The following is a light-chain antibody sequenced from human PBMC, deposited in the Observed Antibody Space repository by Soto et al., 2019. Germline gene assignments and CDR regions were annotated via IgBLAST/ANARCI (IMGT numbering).Light chain of an antibody. CDR3: QHYSCSLT. CDR1: QSIGST. V-gene: IGKV3-15*01. Sequence: EIFMTQSPATLSVFPGERVILSCRASQSIGSTLAWYQQKPGQAPRLLIHGASTRATGVPARFSSSGSGTESTLTICMQQSEDFADYYCQHYSCSLTFGGGTTLEIK. CDR2: GAS. J-gene: IGKJ4*02.